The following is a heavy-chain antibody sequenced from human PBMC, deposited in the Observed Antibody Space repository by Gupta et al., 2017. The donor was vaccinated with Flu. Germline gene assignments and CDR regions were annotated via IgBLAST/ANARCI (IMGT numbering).Heavy chain of an antibody. J-gene: IGHJ4*02. CDR2: ISSSGSTI. D-gene: IGHD6-19*01. Sequence: EVQLVDSGGGLVQPGGSLRLSCAASGFTFSSYEMNWVRQAPGKGLEWVSYISSSGSTIYYADSVKGRFTISRDNAKNSLYLQMNSLRAEDTAVYYCARDPIGPGRQWLVRGDYWCQGTLVTVSS. CDR3: ARDPIGPGRQWLVRGDY. V-gene: IGHV3-48*03. CDR1: GFTFSSYE.